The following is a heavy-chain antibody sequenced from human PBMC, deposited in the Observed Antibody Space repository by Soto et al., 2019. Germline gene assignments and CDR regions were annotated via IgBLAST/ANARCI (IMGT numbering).Heavy chain of an antibody. J-gene: IGHJ4*02. V-gene: IGHV3-21*01. CDR2: ISSSSSYI. Sequence: GGSLRLSCAASGFTFSSYSMNWVRQAPGKGLEWVSSISSSSSYIYYTDSVKGRFTISRDNAKNSLYLQMNSLRAEDTAVYYCARDLVTMVRGVIPPSYYFDYWGQGTLVTVSS. CDR1: GFTFSSYS. CDR3: ARDLVTMVRGVIPPSYYFDY. D-gene: IGHD3-10*01.